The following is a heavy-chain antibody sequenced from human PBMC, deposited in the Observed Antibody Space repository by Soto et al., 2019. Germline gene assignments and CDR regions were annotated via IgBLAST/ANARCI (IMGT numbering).Heavy chain of an antibody. V-gene: IGHV4-59*01. CDR3: ARDSREHCTNGVCYAFDI. CDR1: GGSISSYY. CDR2: IYYSGST. Sequence: PSETLSLTCTVSGGSISSYYWSWIRQPPGKGLEWIGYIYYSGSTNYNPSLKSRVTISVDTSKNQFSLKLSSVTAADTAVYYCARDSREHCTNGVCYAFDIWGQGTMVTVSS. J-gene: IGHJ3*02. D-gene: IGHD2-8*01.